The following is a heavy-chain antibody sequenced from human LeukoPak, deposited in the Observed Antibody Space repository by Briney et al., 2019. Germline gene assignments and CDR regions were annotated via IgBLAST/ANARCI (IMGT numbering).Heavy chain of an antibody. J-gene: IGHJ4*02. V-gene: IGHV1-24*01. CDR3: ATDPLYYYDSSGYY. D-gene: IGHD3-22*01. Sequence: ASVKVSCKVSGYTLTELSMHWVRQAPGKGLEWMGGFDPEDGETIYAQKFQGRVTMTEDTPTDTAYMELSSLRSEDTAVYYCATDPLYYYDSSGYYWGQGTLVTVSS. CDR2: FDPEDGET. CDR1: GYTLTELS.